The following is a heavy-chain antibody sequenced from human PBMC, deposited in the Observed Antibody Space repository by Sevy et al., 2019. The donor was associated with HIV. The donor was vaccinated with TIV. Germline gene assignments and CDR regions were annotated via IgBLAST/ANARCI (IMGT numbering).Heavy chain of an antibody. V-gene: IGHV3-23*01. CDR3: TKYQLNYYDSSSDAFDI. D-gene: IGHD3-22*01. CDR2: ISGSGTT. Sequence: GGSLRLSCAASGFPFGSYAMTWVRQAPGKGLEWDSGISGSGTTYYGDSVKGRFTISRDNSKSTLFLQMNSLRAEDTAVYYCTKYQLNYYDSSSDAFDIWGQGTMVTVSS. J-gene: IGHJ3*02. CDR1: GFPFGSYA.